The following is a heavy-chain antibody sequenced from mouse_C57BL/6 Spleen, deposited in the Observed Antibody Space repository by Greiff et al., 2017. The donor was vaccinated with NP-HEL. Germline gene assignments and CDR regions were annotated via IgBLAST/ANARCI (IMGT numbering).Heavy chain of an antibody. V-gene: IGHV1-42*01. CDR3: AVLRTFDY. CDR2: INPSTGGT. CDR1: GYSFTGYY. J-gene: IGHJ2*01. D-gene: IGHD1-1*01. Sequence: VQLQQSGPELVKPGASVKISCKASGYSFTGYYMNWVKQSPEKSLEWIGEINPSTGGTTYNQKFTAKATLTVDKSSSTAYMQLKSLTAEDSAVYYCAVLRTFDYWGQGTTLTVSS.